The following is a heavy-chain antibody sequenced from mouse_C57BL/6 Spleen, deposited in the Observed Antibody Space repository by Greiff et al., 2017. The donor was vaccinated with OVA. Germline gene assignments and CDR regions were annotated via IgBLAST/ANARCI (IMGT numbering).Heavy chain of an antibody. CDR2: IWTGGGT. D-gene: IGHD6-1*01. CDR1: GFSLTSYA. CDR3: ARNLIASWKARYWYFGV. Sequence: QVQLKESGPGLVAPSQSLSITCTVSGFSLTSYAISWVRQPPGKGLEWLGVIWTGGGTNYNSALKSRLSNSKDNSKSQVFLKMNSLQTEDTARYYCARNLIASWKARYWYFGVWGTGTTVTVSS. V-gene: IGHV2-9-1*01. J-gene: IGHJ1*03.